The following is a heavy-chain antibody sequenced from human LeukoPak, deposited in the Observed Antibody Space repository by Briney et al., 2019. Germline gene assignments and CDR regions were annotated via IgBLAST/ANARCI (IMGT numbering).Heavy chain of an antibody. CDR3: AREGIAAGTSRFDY. V-gene: IGHV4-59*12. CDR2: VYYNGNT. Sequence: PSETLSLTCLVSGEPISSYYWSWIRQAPGRGPEYIGNVYYNGNTNYNPSLKSRVAISVDASKNQFSLKLSSVTAADTAVYYCAREGIAAGTSRFDYWGQGTLVTVSS. CDR1: GEPISSYY. J-gene: IGHJ4*02. D-gene: IGHD6-13*01.